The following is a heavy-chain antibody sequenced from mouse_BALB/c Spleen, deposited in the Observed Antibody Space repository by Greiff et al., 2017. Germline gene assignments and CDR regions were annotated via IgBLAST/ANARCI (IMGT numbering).Heavy chain of an antibody. CDR2: IDPSDSYT. J-gene: IGHJ2*01. CDR3: ARRDRFYFDY. CDR1: GYTFTSYW. D-gene: IGHD2-14*01. V-gene: IGHV1-69*02. Sequence: QVQLQQPGAELVKPGASVKLSCKASGYTFTSYWMHWVKQRPGQGLEWIGEIDPSDSYTNYNQKFKGKATLTVDKSSSTAYMQLSSLTSEDSAVYYCARRDRFYFDYWGQGTTLTVSS.